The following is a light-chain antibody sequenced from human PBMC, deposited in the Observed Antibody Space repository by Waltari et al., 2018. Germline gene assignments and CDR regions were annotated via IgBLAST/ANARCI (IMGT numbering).Light chain of an antibody. Sequence: SYELTQAPSVSVSPGQTATITCSGDGLPKKYAYWYQQKSGRAPVMVIDEDTKRPSGIPERFSGSSSGTMATLTITGAQVEDEAVYYCYSTDRSGKYRTFGGGTKLTVL. V-gene: IGLV3-10*01. CDR3: YSTDRSGKYRT. J-gene: IGLJ2*01. CDR1: GLPKKY. CDR2: EDT.